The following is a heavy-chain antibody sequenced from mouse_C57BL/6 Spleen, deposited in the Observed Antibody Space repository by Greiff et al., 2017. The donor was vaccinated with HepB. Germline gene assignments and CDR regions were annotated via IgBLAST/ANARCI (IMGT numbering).Heavy chain of an antibody. J-gene: IGHJ4*01. CDR2: INPNNGGT. Sequence: VQLQQSGPELVKPGASVKISCKASGYTFTDYYMNWVKQSHGKSLEWIGDINPNNGGTSYNQKFKGKSTLTVDKSSSTAYMELSSLTSEDSAVYYCARAGGSSYYYAMDYWGQGTSVTVSS. D-gene: IGHD1-1*01. V-gene: IGHV1-26*01. CDR3: ARAGGSSYYYAMDY. CDR1: GYTFTDYY.